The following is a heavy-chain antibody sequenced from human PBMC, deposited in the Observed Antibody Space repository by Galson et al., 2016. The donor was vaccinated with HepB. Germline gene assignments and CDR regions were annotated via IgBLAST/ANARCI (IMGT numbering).Heavy chain of an antibody. J-gene: IGHJ3*02. CDR2: IYPSDSDT. V-gene: IGHV5-51*01. CDR3: ARHPGDDAFDI. D-gene: IGHD3-16*01. CDR1: GYNFANYW. Sequence: QSGAEVKKPGESLKISCKGSGYNFANYWIAWVRKMPGKGLEWMGIIYPSDSDTRYSPSFQGQVTMSADKSINTAYLQWSSLKASDTAMYYGARHPGDDAFDIWGQGTVVTVSS.